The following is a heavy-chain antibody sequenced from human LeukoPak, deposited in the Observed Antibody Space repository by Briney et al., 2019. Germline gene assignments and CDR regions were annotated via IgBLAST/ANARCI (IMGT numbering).Heavy chain of an antibody. CDR1: GFTFSSYA. D-gene: IGHD1-26*01. V-gene: IGHV3-23*01. CDR2: ISGSGVST. Sequence: GGSLRLSCAASGFTFSSYAMSWVRQAPGKGLEWVSAISGSGVSTYYAGSVKGRFTISRDNSKNTLYLQMNSLRAEDTAVYYCAKAPGVGATTADFDYWGQGTLVTVSS. CDR3: AKAPGVGATTADFDY. J-gene: IGHJ4*02.